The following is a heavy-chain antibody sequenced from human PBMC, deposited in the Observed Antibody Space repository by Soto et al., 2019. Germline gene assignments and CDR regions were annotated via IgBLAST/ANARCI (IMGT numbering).Heavy chain of an antibody. CDR2: INAGNGNT. J-gene: IGHJ3*02. V-gene: IGHV1-3*01. CDR1: GYTFTSYA. Sequence: ASVKVSCKASGYTFTSYAMHWVRQAPGQRLEWMGWINAGNGNTKYSQKFQGRVTITRDTSASTAYMELSSLRSEDTAVYYCARDIAARPVSTFDIWGQGTMVTVSS. D-gene: IGHD6-6*01. CDR3: ARDIAARPVSTFDI.